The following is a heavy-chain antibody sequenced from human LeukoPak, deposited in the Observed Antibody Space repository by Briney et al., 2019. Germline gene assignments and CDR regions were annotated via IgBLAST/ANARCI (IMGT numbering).Heavy chain of an antibody. D-gene: IGHD5-18*01. CDR2: ISYSGST. CDR1: GGSINTYY. Sequence: SETLSLTCTVSGGSINTYYWSWLRQTPGKGLEWIGFISYSGSTDYNPSLKGRVTMSVDMSKNQFSLRLSSETAADTAIYYCARHDHGYSSGRFDCWGQGTLVTVSS. CDR3: ARHDHGYSSGRFDC. J-gene: IGHJ4*02. V-gene: IGHV4-59*08.